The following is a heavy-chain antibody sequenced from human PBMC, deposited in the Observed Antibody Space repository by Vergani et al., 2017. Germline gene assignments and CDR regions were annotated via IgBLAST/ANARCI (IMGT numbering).Heavy chain of an antibody. CDR3: AKVCGSTSCPYGGGAFDV. CDR1: GFTFNSYA. D-gene: IGHD2-2*01. J-gene: IGHJ3*01. V-gene: IGHV3-23*04. Sequence: EVRLVESGGGLIQPGGSLRLSCAASGFTFNSYAMTWVRQAPGKGLEWVSGINNNGGSTYYADSVKGRFTISRDNSKNTLYLQMTDLRAEDTATYYCAKVCGSTSCPYGGGAFDVWGHGTMVTVSS. CDR2: INNNGGST.